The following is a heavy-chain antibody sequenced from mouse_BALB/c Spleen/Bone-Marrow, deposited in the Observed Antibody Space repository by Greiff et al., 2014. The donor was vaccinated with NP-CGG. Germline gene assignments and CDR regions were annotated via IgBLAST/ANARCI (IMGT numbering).Heavy chain of an antibody. Sequence: EVKLVESGGDLVKPGGSLKLSCAASGFTFSSYGMSWVRQTPDKRLEWVATISSGGSYTYYPDSVKGRFTIPRDNAKNTLYLQMSSLKSEDTAMYYCASLYYRYDREYYWGQGTSVTVSS. CDR3: ASLYYRYDREYY. CDR1: GFTFSSYG. V-gene: IGHV5-6*01. D-gene: IGHD2-14*01. J-gene: IGHJ4*01. CDR2: ISSGGSYT.